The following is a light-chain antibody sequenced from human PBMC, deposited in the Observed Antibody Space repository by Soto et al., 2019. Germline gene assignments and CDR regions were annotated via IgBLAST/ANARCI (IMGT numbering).Light chain of an antibody. CDR2: GAS. CDR1: HSISST. Sequence: IVMTQSPATLSVSPGERATLSCRASHSISSTLAWYQQKPGQSPRLLIYGASTRATGIPARFTGSGSGTEFALTSRRLEPEDVAVYDCQLYGSSPPWMCGQGTKVDIK. CDR3: QLYGSSPPWM. V-gene: IGKV3-15*01. J-gene: IGKJ1*01.